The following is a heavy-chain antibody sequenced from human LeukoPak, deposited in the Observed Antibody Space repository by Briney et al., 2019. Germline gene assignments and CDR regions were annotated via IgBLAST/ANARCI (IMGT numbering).Heavy chain of an antibody. D-gene: IGHD5-18*01. CDR2: IYSGGST. CDR3: ARDQRYSYGYYYYYGMDV. V-gene: IGHV3-66*01. CDR1: GFTVSSNY. J-gene: IGHJ6*02. Sequence: PGGSLRLSCAASGFTVSSNYMSWVRQAPGKGLEWVSVIYSGGSTYYADSVKGRFTISRDNSKNTPYLQMNSLRAEDTAVYCCARDQRYSYGYYYYYGMDVWGQGTTVTVSS.